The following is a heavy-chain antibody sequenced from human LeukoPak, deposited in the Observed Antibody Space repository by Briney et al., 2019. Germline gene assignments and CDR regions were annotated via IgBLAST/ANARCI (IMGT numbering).Heavy chain of an antibody. J-gene: IGHJ5*02. CDR1: GYTFTGYY. Sequence: ASVKVSCKASGYTFTGYYMHWVRQAPGQGLEWMGWINPNSGGTNYAQKFQGRVTMTRDTSISTAYMELSRLRSDDTAVYYCAREGIYCSGGSCYSNWFDPRGQGTLVTVSS. V-gene: IGHV1-2*02. D-gene: IGHD2-15*01. CDR3: AREGIYCSGGSCYSNWFDP. CDR2: INPNSGGT.